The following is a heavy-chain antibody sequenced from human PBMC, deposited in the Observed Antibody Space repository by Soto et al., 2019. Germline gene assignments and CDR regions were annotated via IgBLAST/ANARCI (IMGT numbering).Heavy chain of an antibody. D-gene: IGHD6-13*01. CDR3: AREVVSSWYSYFDS. Sequence: PSETLSLTCTLSCGSIISYYWSWIRQPPGKGLEWIGYIYYSGNTNYNPSLESRVTISLDTSKNQFSLKVTSVTAADTAVYYCAREVVSSWYSYFDSWGQGALVTVSS. CDR2: IYYSGNT. CDR1: CGSIISYY. J-gene: IGHJ4*02. V-gene: IGHV4-59*01.